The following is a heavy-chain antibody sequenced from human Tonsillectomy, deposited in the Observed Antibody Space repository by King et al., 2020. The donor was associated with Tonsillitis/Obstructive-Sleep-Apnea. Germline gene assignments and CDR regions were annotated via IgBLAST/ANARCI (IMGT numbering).Heavy chain of an antibody. CDR3: ARVGRIQLWSLDH. CDR2: INQGGNEK. D-gene: IGHD5-18*01. J-gene: IGHJ4*02. Sequence: VQLVESGGGLVQPGGSLRLSCAASGFTLSTYWMTWVRQAPGKGLEWVANINQGGNEKYYVDSVKGRFAISRDNTKNSLYLQMNSLRAEDAAVYYCARVGRIQLWSLDHWGQGTLVTVSS. CDR1: GFTLSTYW. V-gene: IGHV3-7*03.